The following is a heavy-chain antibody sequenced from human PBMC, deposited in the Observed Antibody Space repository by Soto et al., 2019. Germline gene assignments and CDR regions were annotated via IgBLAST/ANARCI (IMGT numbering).Heavy chain of an antibody. CDR3: ARGRYCLTGRCFPNWFDS. CDR1: GDSISNLDYF. V-gene: IGHV4-30-4*01. D-gene: IGHD7-27*01. CDR2: IYKSATT. Sequence: SETLTLTCSVSGDSISNLDYFWAWIRQPPGQALEYIGYIYKSATTYYNPSFESRVAISVDTSKSQFSLNVTSVTAADTAVYFCARGRYCLTGRCFPNWFDSWGQGALVTVSS. J-gene: IGHJ5*01.